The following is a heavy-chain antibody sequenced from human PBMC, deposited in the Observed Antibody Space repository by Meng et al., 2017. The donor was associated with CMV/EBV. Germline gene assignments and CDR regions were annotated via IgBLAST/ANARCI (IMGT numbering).Heavy chain of an antibody. CDR1: GYTFTGYY. CDR3: ARVNYYDSSGYYPDY. V-gene: IGHV1-2*06. J-gene: IGHJ4*02. Sequence: ASVKVSCKASGYTFTGYYMHWVRQAPGQGLEWMGRINPNSGGTNYAQKFQGRVTMTRDTSISTAYMELSRLRSDDTAVYYCARVNYYDSSGYYPDYWGQGTLVTVSS. D-gene: IGHD3-22*01. CDR2: INPNSGGT.